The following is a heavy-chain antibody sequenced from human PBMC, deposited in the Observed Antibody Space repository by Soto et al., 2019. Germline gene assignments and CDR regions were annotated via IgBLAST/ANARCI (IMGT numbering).Heavy chain of an antibody. Sequence: QLQLVQSGVEVKKPGSSLKVSCQASGDTLTSYGISWVRQAPGQGLEWMGWVSPYSGNTNYSPKVQGRVTLTTDTTTSTAYMELRSLTSDDTAVYYCAAGTFLGPRQYCGQGTLVTVSS. V-gene: IGHV1-18*01. J-gene: IGHJ4*02. CDR2: VSPYSGNT. CDR3: AAGTFLGPRQY. CDR1: GDTLTSYG. D-gene: IGHD3-10*01.